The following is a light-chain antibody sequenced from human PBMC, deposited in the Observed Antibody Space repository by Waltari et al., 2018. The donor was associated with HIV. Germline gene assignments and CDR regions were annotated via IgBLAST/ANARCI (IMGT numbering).Light chain of an antibody. Sequence: MTQSPATLSVSPGETVSFFCGASEDIGDKLAWYQQKRGRAPRLIVSGASSRATGVPARFSGRGSGTEFTLTITGLQSNDSAIYFCQQYSTWPRTFGQGTLV. CDR3: QQYSTWPRT. CDR2: GAS. V-gene: IGKV3-15*01. J-gene: IGKJ1*01. CDR1: EDIGDK.